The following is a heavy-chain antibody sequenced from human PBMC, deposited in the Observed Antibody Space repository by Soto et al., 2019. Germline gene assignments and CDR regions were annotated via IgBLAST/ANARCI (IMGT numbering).Heavy chain of an antibody. Sequence: GGSLRLSCAASGFTVNSNYMSWVRQAPGKGLEWVSVIYSDGSTYYADSVKGRFIISRDNSNNTLYFQMNSLRAEDTAVYYCAKVGYYGSGERPGFDPWGQGTLVTVSS. V-gene: IGHV3-66*01. CDR3: AKVGYYGSGERPGFDP. J-gene: IGHJ5*02. CDR1: GFTVNSNY. CDR2: IYSDGST. D-gene: IGHD3-10*01.